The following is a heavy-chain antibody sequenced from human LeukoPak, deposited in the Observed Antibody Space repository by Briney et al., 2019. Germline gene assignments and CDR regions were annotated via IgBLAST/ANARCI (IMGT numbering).Heavy chain of an antibody. J-gene: IGHJ4*02. CDR2: IYYSGST. D-gene: IGHD3-22*01. CDR1: GGSISSSSYY. Sequence: PSETLSLTCTVSGGSISSSSYYWGWLRQPPGKGLEWIVSIYYSGSTYYNPSLKSRVTISVDTSKNQFSLKLSSVTAADTAVYYCARRPRITMIVVDWGQGTLVTVSS. CDR3: ARRPRITMIVVD. V-gene: IGHV4-39*01.